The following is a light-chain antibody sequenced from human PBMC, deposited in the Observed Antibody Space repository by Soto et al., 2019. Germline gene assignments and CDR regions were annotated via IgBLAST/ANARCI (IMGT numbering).Light chain of an antibody. Sequence: DIQMTQTPSSLSASVGDRVTITCQASQDISNYLNWYQQKPGKAPKLLIYDASNLETGVPSRFSGSGSGTEFTLTISSLQPDDFATYYCQQYSSYQIAFGQGTRLEIK. CDR3: QQYSSYQIA. CDR2: DAS. CDR1: QDISNY. J-gene: IGKJ5*01. V-gene: IGKV1-33*01.